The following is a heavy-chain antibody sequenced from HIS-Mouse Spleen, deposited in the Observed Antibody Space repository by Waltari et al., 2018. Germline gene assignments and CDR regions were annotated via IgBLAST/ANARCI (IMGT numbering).Heavy chain of an antibody. J-gene: IGHJ2*01. CDR3: AREIPYSSSWYDWYFDL. CDR1: GGSISSSSYY. V-gene: IGHV4-39*07. Sequence: QLQLQESGPGLVKPSETLSLTCTVSGGSISSSSYYWGWIRQPPGKGQEWIGSIYYRGSTYYNPSLKSRVTISVDTSKNQVSLKLSSVTAADTAVYYCAREIPYSSSWYDWYFDLWGRGTLVTVSS. CDR2: IYYRGST. D-gene: IGHD6-13*01.